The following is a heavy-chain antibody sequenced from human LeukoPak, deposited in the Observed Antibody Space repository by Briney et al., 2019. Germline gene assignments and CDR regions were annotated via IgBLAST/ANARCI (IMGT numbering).Heavy chain of an antibody. J-gene: IGHJ6*02. CDR3: ARDNVPAAKGVVYGMDV. CDR1: GYTFTTYD. CDR2: MDPNSGNT. Sequence: ASVKVSCKASGYTFTTYDINWVRQATGQGLEWMGWMDPNSGNTGYAQKFQGRVTMTRNTSIRTAYMELSSLRSEDTAVYYCARDNVPAAKGVVYGMDVWGQGTTVTVSS. V-gene: IGHV1-8*01. D-gene: IGHD2-2*01.